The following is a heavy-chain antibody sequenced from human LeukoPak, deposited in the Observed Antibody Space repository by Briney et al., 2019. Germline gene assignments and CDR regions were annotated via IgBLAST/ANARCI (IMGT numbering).Heavy chain of an antibody. D-gene: IGHD1-26*01. J-gene: IGHJ3*02. V-gene: IGHV3-23*01. CDR2: ISGSGIVT. CDR1: GFTFAKFA. Sequence: GESLRLSCAISGFTFAKFAMSWVRQAPGKGLEWVSTISGSGIVTYYADSVKGRFTISRDNSKNTLYLQMSSLRAEDTAVYYCAKDLYSGSLGAFDIWGQGTMVTVSS. CDR3: AKDLYSGSLGAFDI.